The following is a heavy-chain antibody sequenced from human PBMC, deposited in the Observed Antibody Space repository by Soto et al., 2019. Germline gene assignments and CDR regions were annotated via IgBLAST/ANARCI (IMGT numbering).Heavy chain of an antibody. CDR3: ARAPHTAVNWFDP. Sequence: QVQLVQSGAEVKKPGSSVKVSCTASGGTFSSYAISWVRQAPGQGLEWMGGIIPIFGTANYAQKFQGRVTITADETTSTGYREPRTLRSEDTAVYYWARAPHTAVNWFDPWGQGTLVTVSS. CDR2: IIPIFGTA. J-gene: IGHJ5*02. D-gene: IGHD5-18*01. CDR1: GGTFSSYA. V-gene: IGHV1-69*12.